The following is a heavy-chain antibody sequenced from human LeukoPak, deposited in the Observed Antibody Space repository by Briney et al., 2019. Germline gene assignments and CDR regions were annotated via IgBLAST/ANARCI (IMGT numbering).Heavy chain of an antibody. CDR2: ISGSGGST. J-gene: IGHJ4*02. D-gene: IGHD6-19*01. CDR3: AKRGSGWYREDY. Sequence: GGSLRLSCAASGFTFSSYAMSWVRQAPGKGLEWVSAISGSGGSTYYADSVKGRFTTSRDNSKNTLYLQMNSLRAEDTAVYYCAKRGSGWYREDYWGQGTLVTVSS. V-gene: IGHV3-23*01. CDR1: GFTFSSYA.